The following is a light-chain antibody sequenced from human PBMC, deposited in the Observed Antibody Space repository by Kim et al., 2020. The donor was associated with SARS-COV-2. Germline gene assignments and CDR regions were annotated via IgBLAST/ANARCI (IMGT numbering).Light chain of an antibody. CDR2: RDS. CDR1: NIGSKN. V-gene: IGLV3-9*01. J-gene: IGLJ1*01. CDR3: QVWDSSTYV. Sequence: SVALGQTARSTCGGNNIGSKNVHWYQQKPGQAPVLVIYRDSNRPSGIPERFSGSNSGNTATLTISRAQAGDEADYYCQVWDSSTYVFGTGTKVTVL.